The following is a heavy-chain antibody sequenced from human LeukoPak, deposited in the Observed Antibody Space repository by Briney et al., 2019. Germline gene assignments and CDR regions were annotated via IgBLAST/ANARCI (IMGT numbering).Heavy chain of an antibody. V-gene: IGHV1-2*02. CDR2: IHPGRGDT. CDR3: ARDHNWGPDY. D-gene: IGHD7-27*01. CDR1: GYNFPAYF. J-gene: IGHJ4*02. Sequence: GASVKVSCKAGGYNFPAYFVHWLRQAPGQGLEWMGWIHPGRGDTNYAQKFQGRVSLTRDTSISTAYMELSGLTSDDTAVYFCARDHNWGPDYWGQGTLVSVSS.